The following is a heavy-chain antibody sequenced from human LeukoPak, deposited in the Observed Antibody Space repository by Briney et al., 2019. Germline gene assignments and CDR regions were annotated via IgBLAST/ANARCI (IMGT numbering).Heavy chain of an antibody. D-gene: IGHD6-13*01. CDR3: AKAYSSSWSNNWFDP. CDR2: ISYDGSNK. J-gene: IGHJ5*02. V-gene: IGHV3-30*18. Sequence: GRSLRLSCAASGFTFSSYVMHWVRQAPGKGLEWVAVISYDGSNKYYADSVKGRFTISRDNSKNTLYLQMNSLRAEDTAVYYCAKAYSSSWSNNWFDPWGQGTLVTVSS. CDR1: GFTFSSYV.